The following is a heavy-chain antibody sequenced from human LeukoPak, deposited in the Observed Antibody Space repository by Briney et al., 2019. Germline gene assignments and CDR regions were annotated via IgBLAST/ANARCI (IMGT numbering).Heavy chain of an antibody. V-gene: IGHV1-69*05. J-gene: IGHJ6*03. CDR1: GGTFSSYA. Sequence: ASVKVSCKASGGTFSSYAISWVRQAPGQGLEWMGGIIPIFGTANYAQKFQGRVTITTDESTSTAYMELSSLRSEDTAVYYCAREGRSIAARGAYYYYMDVWGKGTTVTVSS. CDR3: AREGRSIAARGAYYYYMDV. D-gene: IGHD6-6*01. CDR2: IIPIFGTA.